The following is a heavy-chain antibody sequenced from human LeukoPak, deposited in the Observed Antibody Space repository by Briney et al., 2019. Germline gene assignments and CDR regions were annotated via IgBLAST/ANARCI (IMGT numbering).Heavy chain of an antibody. J-gene: IGHJ4*02. CDR1: GFTFSSYA. CDR2: ISGSGGST. D-gene: IGHD3-10*01. Sequence: GGSLTLSCAASGFTFSSYAMSWVRQAPGKGLEWVSAISGSGGSTYYADSVKGRFTISRDNSKNTLYLQMNSLRAEDTAVYYCAKGMRGYYGSGSYYRGDDYWGQGTLVTVSS. CDR3: AKGMRGYYGSGSYYRGDDY. V-gene: IGHV3-23*01.